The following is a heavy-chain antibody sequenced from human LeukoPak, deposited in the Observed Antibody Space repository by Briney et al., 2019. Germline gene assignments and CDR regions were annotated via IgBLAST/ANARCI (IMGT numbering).Heavy chain of an antibody. CDR1: GYTLTELS. J-gene: IGHJ4*02. Sequence: GASVKVSCKVSGYTLTELSMHWVRQAPGKGLEWMGGFYPEDGETIYAQKFQGRVTMTEDTSTDTAYMELSSLRSEDTAVYYCATAPGYYDSSGHDARGYWGQGTLVTVSS. V-gene: IGHV1-24*01. CDR2: FYPEDGET. D-gene: IGHD3-22*01. CDR3: ATAPGYYDSSGHDARGY.